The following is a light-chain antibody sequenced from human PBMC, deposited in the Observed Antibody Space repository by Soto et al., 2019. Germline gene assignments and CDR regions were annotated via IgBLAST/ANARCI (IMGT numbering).Light chain of an antibody. V-gene: IGKV1-39*01. Sequence: DIQMTQSPSSLSASVGDRVTITCRASQSINSYLNWYLQKPGKAPKLLIYAASSLQSGVPSRFGGSGSGTDFTLTISSLQPEDFATYYCQQSHSTPYTFGQGTKLEIK. CDR2: AAS. J-gene: IGKJ2*01. CDR1: QSINSY. CDR3: QQSHSTPYT.